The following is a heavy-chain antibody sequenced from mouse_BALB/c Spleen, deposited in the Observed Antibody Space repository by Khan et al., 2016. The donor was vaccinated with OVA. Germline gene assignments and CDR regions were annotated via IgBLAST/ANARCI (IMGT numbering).Heavy chain of an antibody. V-gene: IGHV5-6*01. CDR1: GFIFSSYG. J-gene: IGHJ4*01. CDR3: ARFITTATGDYFGMDY. Sequence: EVELVESGGDLVKPGGSPKLSCAASGFIFSSYGMSWVRQTPDKRLEWVATISSGGSYTYYPDSVKGRFTISRDNAKNTLYLQMSSLKSEDTAMYYCARFITTATGDYFGMDYWGRGTSVTISS. D-gene: IGHD1-2*01. CDR2: ISSGGSYT.